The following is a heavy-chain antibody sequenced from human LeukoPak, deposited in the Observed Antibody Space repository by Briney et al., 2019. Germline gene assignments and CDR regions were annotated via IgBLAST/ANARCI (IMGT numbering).Heavy chain of an antibody. CDR3: ARDGAFRIYDY. Sequence: GGSLRLSCAASGFTFSSYWMTWVRQAPGKGLGWVASIKQDGSEKYYVDSVKGRFTISRDNARNSLYLQMSSLRADDTAVYYCARDGAFRIYDYWGQGSLVTVSS. V-gene: IGHV3-7*01. D-gene: IGHD3-3*02. CDR2: IKQDGSEK. J-gene: IGHJ4*02. CDR1: GFTFSSYW.